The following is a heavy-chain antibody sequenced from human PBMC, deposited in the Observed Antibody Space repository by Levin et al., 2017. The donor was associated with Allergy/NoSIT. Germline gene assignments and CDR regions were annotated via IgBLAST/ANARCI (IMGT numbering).Heavy chain of an antibody. D-gene: IGHD6-13*01. CDR3: TTDQQLLVLDAFDI. Sequence: GGSLRLSCAASGFTFSNAWMTWVRQAPGKGLEWVGRIKSKTDGETTDYAAPVKGRFTVSRDDSKNTLYLQMNSLKAEETAMYYCTTDQQLLVLDAFDIWGQGTMVTVSS. CDR1: GFTFSNAW. J-gene: IGHJ3*02. V-gene: IGHV3-15*01. CDR2: IKSKTDGETT.